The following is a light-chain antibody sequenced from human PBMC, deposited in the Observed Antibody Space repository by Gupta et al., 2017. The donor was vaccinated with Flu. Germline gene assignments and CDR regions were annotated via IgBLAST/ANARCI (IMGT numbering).Light chain of an antibody. CDR2: KAS. CDR3: QQDNSSPLT. J-gene: IGKJ4*01. CDR1: QSISSW. V-gene: IGKV1-5*03. Sequence: PSTLSASVGDRVTITCRASQSISSWLAWYQQKPGKAPKLLIYKASSLESGVPSRFSGSGSGTEFTLTISSLQPDDFATYYCQQDNSSPLTFGGGTKVEIK.